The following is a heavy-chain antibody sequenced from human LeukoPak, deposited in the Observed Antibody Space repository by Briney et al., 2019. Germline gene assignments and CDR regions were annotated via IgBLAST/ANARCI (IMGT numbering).Heavy chain of an antibody. CDR2: IYYTGST. Sequence: SETLSLTCTVSGGSISSSIYSWGWIRQPPGKRLEWLGSIYYTGSTYYNPSLKSRVTISADTPKNQFSLKLSSVTAADTAVYYCAREGSSGYPTSIYYFDYWGQGTLVTVSS. J-gene: IGHJ4*02. D-gene: IGHD3-22*01. CDR3: AREGSSGYPTSIYYFDY. CDR1: GGSISSSIYS. V-gene: IGHV4-39*02.